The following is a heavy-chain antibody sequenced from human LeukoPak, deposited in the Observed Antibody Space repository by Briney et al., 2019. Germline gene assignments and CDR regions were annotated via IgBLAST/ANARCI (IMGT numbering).Heavy chain of an antibody. CDR3: ARGVGAYNYYGMDV. CDR2: ISSSSSYI. V-gene: IGHV3-21*01. J-gene: IGHJ6*02. D-gene: IGHD3-16*01. CDR1: GFTFSSYS. Sequence: PGGSLRLSCAASGFTFSSYSMNWVRQAPGKGLEWVSSISSSSSYIYYADSVKGRFTISRDNAKNSLYLQMNSLRAEDTAVYYCARGVGAYNYYGMDVWGQGTTVTVSS.